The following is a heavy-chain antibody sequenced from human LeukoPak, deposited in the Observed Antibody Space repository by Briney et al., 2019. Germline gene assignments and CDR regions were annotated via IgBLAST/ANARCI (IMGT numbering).Heavy chain of an antibody. CDR2: IYYSGST. Sequence: SETLSLTCTVPGDSISSYYWGWIRQPPGKGLEWIGSIYYSGSTYYNPSLKSRVTISVDTSKNQFSLKLSSVTAADTAVYYCAREPGSYHVDFDYWGQGTLVTVSS. CDR3: AREPGSYHVDFDY. V-gene: IGHV4-39*07. J-gene: IGHJ4*02. CDR1: GDSISSYY. D-gene: IGHD1-26*01.